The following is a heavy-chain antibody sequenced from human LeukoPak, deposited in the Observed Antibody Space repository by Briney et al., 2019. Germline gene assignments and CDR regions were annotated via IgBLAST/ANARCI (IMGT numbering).Heavy chain of an antibody. CDR3: ARHHDGSGDYFDY. V-gene: IGHV4-61*02. Sequence: PSEALSLTCTVSGGSISSGSYYWSWIRQPAGKGLEWIGRIYTSGSTNYNPSLKSRVTISVDTSKNQFSLKLSSVTAADTAVYYCARHHDGSGDYFDYWGQGTLVTVSS. CDR1: GGSISSGSYY. J-gene: IGHJ4*02. CDR2: IYTSGST. D-gene: IGHD3-10*01.